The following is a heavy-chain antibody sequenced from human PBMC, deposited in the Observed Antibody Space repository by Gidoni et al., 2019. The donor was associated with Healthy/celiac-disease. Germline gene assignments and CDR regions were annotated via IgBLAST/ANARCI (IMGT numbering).Heavy chain of an antibody. V-gene: IGHV4-34*01. CDR1: GGSFRGYY. J-gene: IGHJ4*02. CDR3: ARLRDDYSNYPYYFDY. D-gene: IGHD4-4*01. Sequence: QVQLQQWGAGLLKPSETLSLTCAVYGGSFRGYYWSWIRQPPGKGLEWIGEINHSGSTNYNPSLKSRVTISVDTSKTQFSLKLSSVTAADTAVYYCARLRDDYSNYPYYFDYWGQGTLVTVSS. CDR2: INHSGST.